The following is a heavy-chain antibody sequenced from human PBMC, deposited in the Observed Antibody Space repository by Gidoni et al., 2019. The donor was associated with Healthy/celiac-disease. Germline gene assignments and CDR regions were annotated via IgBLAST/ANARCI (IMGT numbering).Heavy chain of an antibody. CDR1: GFIFSNYV. V-gene: IGHV3-48*02. Sequence: EVQLVESGGGFVQPGGSLRLSCAASGFIFSNYVLNWVRQAPGKGLEWVSYINSRSSTIYYADSVRGRFTISRDNAKNSLFLQMNSLRDEDTAVYYCAREGWLGYCSSTTCYPFDYWGQGTLVTVSS. CDR2: INSRSSTI. D-gene: IGHD2-2*01. J-gene: IGHJ4*02. CDR3: AREGWLGYCSSTTCYPFDY.